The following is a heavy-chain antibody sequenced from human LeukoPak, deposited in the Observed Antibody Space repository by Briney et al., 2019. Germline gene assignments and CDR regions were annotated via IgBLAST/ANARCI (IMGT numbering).Heavy chain of an antibody. Sequence: ASVKVSCKASGGTFSSYAVSWVRQAPGQGLEWMGGIIPIFGTANYAQKFQGRVTITAGESTSTAYMELSSLRSEDTAVYYCARGDSSGSDYWGQGTLVTVSS. V-gene: IGHV1-69*13. CDR3: ARGDSSGSDY. D-gene: IGHD6-19*01. CDR1: GGTFSSYA. CDR2: IIPIFGTA. J-gene: IGHJ4*02.